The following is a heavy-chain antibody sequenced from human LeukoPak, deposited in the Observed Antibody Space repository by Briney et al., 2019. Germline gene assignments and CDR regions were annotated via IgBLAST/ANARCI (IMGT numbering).Heavy chain of an antibody. CDR1: GFTFSNYG. V-gene: IGHV3-48*01. CDR3: AKPAATQCSSTSCSAFDH. D-gene: IGHD2-2*01. CDR2: VGNSSSSL. Sequence: GGPLRLSFAASGFTFSNYGMNWVRQAPGKGLKWISFVGNSSSSLYYADSVKGRFTISRDNAKNLLYLQLSSLRAEDTAVYYCAKPAATQCSSTSCSAFDHWGQGTLVTVSS. J-gene: IGHJ4*02.